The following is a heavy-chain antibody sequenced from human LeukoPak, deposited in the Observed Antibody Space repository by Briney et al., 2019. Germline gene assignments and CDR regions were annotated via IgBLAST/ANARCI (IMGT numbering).Heavy chain of an antibody. D-gene: IGHD6-19*01. V-gene: IGHV4-61*08. J-gene: IGHJ4*02. CDR3: ARESIAVAAPFDY. CDR2: IYYSGST. CDR1: GGSISSGGYY. Sequence: PSETLSLTCTVSGGSISSGGYYWRWIRQHPGKGLEWIGYIYYSGSTNYNPSLKSRATISVDTSKNQFSLKLSSVTAADTAVYYCARESIAVAAPFDYWGEGTLVTASS.